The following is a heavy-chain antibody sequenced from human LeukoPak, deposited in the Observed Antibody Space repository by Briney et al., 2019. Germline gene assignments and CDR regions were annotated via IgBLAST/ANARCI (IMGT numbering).Heavy chain of an antibody. CDR1: GYSFTRYW. D-gene: IGHD5-24*01. CDR3: AKALAERWLQYWYFQH. CDR2: VYPDDSDT. J-gene: IGHJ1*01. Sequence: GESLKISCKTSGYSFTRYWIAWVRQTPGKGLEWMGIVYPDDSDTRYSPAFQGQVTISADKSITTAYLHWSSLKASDTAVYYCAKALAERWLQYWYFQHWGQGTLVTASS. V-gene: IGHV5-51*01.